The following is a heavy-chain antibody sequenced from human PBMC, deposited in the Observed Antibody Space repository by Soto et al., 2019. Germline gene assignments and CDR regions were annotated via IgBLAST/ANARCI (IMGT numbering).Heavy chain of an antibody. CDR3: ARQGSWPYYYYGLDA. D-gene: IGHD1-26*01. J-gene: IGHJ6*02. CDR1: GYTFTTSG. CDR2: ISTYNGDT. V-gene: IGHV1-18*01. Sequence: QVQLVQSGPEVRKPGASVKVSCEASGYTFTTSGISWVRQVPGQGLEWMGWISTYNGDTNSAQNFQGRVLMTADTSTGTAYMELMSLKSDDTAVYYGARQGSWPYYYYGLDAWGQGTIVTVSS.